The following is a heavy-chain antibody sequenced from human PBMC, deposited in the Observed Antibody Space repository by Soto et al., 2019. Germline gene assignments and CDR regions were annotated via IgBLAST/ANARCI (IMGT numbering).Heavy chain of an antibody. CDR2: ISANNGNT. J-gene: IGHJ5*02. D-gene: IGHD2-15*01. CDR3: ARAYSPGLFDP. V-gene: IGHV1-18*01. CDR1: GYTFTSYG. Sequence: SVKVSCKASGYTFTSYGISWARQAPGQGLEWMGWISANNGNTKYAQNFQGRVTMTTDTSTSTAYMELRSLRSDDTAVYYCARAYSPGLFDPWGQGTLVTVSS.